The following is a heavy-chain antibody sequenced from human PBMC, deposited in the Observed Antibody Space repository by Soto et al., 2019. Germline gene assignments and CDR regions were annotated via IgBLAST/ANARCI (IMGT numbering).Heavy chain of an antibody. CDR3: ARDVGLSIAGY. V-gene: IGHV3-21*06. CDR2: ISSSGDNM. CDR1: GFTFSSYS. Sequence: PGGSLRLSCAASGFTFSSYSMNWVRQAPGKGLEWVSSISSSGDNMYYADSVRGLFTISRDNAKNSLYLQMSSLRAEDTAVYYCARDVGLSIAGYWGQGTPVTVSS. D-gene: IGHD2-21*01. J-gene: IGHJ4*02.